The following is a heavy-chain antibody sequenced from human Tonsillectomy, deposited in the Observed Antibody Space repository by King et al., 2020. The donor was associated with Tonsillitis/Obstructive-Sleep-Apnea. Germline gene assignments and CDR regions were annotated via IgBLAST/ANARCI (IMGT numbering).Heavy chain of an antibody. D-gene: IGHD3-3*01. Sequence: VQLVESGGGLVQSGGSLRLSCVASGFAFTDYWMHWVRQAPGKGLVWVSRVNHYGTDTSYADSVKGRFTISRDNAKKTLYLHMNSLRAEDTAVYYCANSRWSGYSNYWGQGTLVTVSS. CDR2: VNHYGTDT. V-gene: IGHV3-74*01. CDR3: ANSRWSGYSNY. CDR1: GFAFTDYW. J-gene: IGHJ4*02.